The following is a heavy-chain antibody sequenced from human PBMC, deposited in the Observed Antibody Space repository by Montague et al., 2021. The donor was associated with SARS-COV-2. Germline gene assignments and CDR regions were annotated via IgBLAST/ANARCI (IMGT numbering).Heavy chain of an antibody. CDR3: ARDMSGGDGIDV. CDR2: MYDSGST. V-gene: IGHV4-4*07. Sequence: SETLSLTCTVSGGSISKFHWSWIRQPPGKGLEWIGRMYDSGSTDYSPSLKSRVTMSVDTSKNQFSLRLNSVTAADTAVYYCARDMSGGDGIDVWGQGTTVTVS. J-gene: IGHJ3*01. D-gene: IGHD2-21*02. CDR1: GGSISKFH.